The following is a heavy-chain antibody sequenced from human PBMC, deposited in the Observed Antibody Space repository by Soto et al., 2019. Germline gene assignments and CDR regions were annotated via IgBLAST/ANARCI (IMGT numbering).Heavy chain of an antibody. CDR1: GFTFSSYA. J-gene: IGHJ5*02. CDR3: AKEMYDFWSALNWFDP. D-gene: IGHD3-3*01. CDR2: ISGSGGST. V-gene: IGHV3-23*01. Sequence: EVQLLESGGGLVQPGGSLRLSCAASGFTFSSYAMSWVRQAPGKGLEWVSAISGSGGSTYYADSVKGRFTISRDNSKNTLDLQMNSLRAEDTAVYYCAKEMYDFWSALNWFDPWGQGTLVTVSS.